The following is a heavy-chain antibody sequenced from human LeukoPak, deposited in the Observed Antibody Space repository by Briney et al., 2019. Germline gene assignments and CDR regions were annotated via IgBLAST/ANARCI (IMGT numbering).Heavy chain of an antibody. D-gene: IGHD5-24*01. J-gene: IGHJ4*02. Sequence: SETLSLTCVVSGVSFSGYYWSWIRQPPGKGLEWIGEINHSGSTNYNPSLKSRVTISVDTSKNQFSLKLRSVTAADTAVYYCARTRWLQSLFDYWGQGTLVTVSS. CDR3: ARTRWLQSLFDY. CDR1: GVSFSGYY. CDR2: INHSGST. V-gene: IGHV4-34*01.